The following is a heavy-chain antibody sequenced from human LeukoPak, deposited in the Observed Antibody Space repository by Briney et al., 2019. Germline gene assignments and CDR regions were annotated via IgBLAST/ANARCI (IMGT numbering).Heavy chain of an antibody. CDR3: ARDGGSFSYNMDV. CDR2: IVVGSGNT. V-gene: IGHV1-58*01. D-gene: IGHD1-26*01. J-gene: IGHJ6*02. CDR1: GFTSSSSA. Sequence: GASVKVSCKASGFTSSSSAVQWVRQARGQRLEWIGWIVVGSGNTNYAQKFQGRVTITRDMSTSTIYMELSSLTSEDTAVYYCARDGGSFSYNMDVWGQGTTVTVSS.